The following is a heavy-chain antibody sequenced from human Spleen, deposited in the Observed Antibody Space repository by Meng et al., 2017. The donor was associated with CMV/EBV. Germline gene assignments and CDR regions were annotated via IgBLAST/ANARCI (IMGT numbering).Heavy chain of an antibody. J-gene: IGHJ4*02. CDR2: IYSGDSST. V-gene: IGHV3-23*03. CDR3: AKGGGNSDIDY. Sequence: LSFAASGFPFRTYALRWVRQAPGKGLEWVSVIYSGDSSTYFADSVKGRFTISRDDSKNTPYLQMNSLRAEDAAVYYCAKGGGNSDIDYWGQGTLVTVSS. CDR1: GFPFRTYA. D-gene: IGHD2-15*01.